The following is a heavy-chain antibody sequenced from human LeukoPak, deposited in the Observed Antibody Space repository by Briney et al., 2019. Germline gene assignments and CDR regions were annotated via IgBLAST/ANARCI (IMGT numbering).Heavy chain of an antibody. V-gene: IGHV4-31*03. CDR2: IYYSGST. Sequence: SETLPLTCTVSGGSLSSGGYYWSWIRQHPGKGLDWIGYIYYSGSTYCNPSLKRRATISVDTSKNQFSLGLTSVTAADTAVYYCARAPKGMTTVRYYYYYYMDVWGEGTTVTVSS. CDR1: GGSLSSGGYY. D-gene: IGHD4-11*01. J-gene: IGHJ6*03. CDR3: ARAPKGMTTVRYYYYYYMDV.